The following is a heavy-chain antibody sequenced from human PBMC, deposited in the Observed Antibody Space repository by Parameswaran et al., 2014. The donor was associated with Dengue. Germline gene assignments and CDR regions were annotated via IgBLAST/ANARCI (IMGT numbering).Heavy chain of an antibody. J-gene: IGHJ4*02. D-gene: IGHD5-12*01. V-gene: IGHV3-11*01. CDR3: ARWASFHSATSGYDY. CDR2: ISPSGRTI. Sequence: RWIRQPPGKGLEWVSSISPSGRTIDYGDSVRGRFTMSRDNAKNSLFLQMNNLRVEDTAIYYCARWASFHSATSGYDYWGLGILVTVSS.